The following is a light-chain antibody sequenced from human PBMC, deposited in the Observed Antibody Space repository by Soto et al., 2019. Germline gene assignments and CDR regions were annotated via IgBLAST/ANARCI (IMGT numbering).Light chain of an antibody. J-gene: IGKJ1*01. Sequence: EIVLTQSPATLSLSPGERATLSCRASQSVTTYLAWYQQKPGQAPRLLIYDASNRATGIPAMFSGSGSGKVFTLTISSLAPEDSTVYYCQQRSNSPQTFGQGTKVEIK. CDR1: QSVTTY. V-gene: IGKV3-11*01. CDR2: DAS. CDR3: QQRSNSPQT.